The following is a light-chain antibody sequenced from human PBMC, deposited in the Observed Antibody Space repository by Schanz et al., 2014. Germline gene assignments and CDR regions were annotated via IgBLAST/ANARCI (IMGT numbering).Light chain of an antibody. CDR1: SGSVSGSVSGDNY. CDR2: STN. J-gene: IGLJ3*02. CDR3: VLYMGSGIWV. V-gene: IGLV8-61*01. Sequence: QTVVTQEPSVSVSPGGTVTLTCGLTSGSVSGSVSGDNYASWYQQTPGQAPRTLIYSTNSRSSGVPDRFSGSILGNKAALTITGAQADDESDYYCVLYMGSGIWVFGGGTKLTVL.